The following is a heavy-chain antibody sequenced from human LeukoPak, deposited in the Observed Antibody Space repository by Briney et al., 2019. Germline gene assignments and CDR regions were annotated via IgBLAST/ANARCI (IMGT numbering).Heavy chain of an antibody. V-gene: IGHV1-2*02. J-gene: IGHJ3*02. CDR3: AREYSYGERGDAFDI. Sequence: ASVKVSCKASGYTFTGYYMHWVRQAPGQGLEWMGWINPNSGATNYAQKFQGRVTMTRDTSINTAYMELSRLRSDDTAVYYCAREYSYGERGDAFDIWGQGTMVTVSS. CDR1: GYTFTGYY. D-gene: IGHD5-18*01. CDR2: INPNSGAT.